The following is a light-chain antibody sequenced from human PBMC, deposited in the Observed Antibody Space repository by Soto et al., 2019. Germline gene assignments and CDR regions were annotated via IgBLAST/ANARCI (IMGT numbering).Light chain of an antibody. CDR1: QSVSSSY. CDR3: QQYGSSPLVT. J-gene: IGKJ5*01. V-gene: IGKV3-20*01. Sequence: EVVLTQSPGTLSLSPGERATLSCRASQSVSSSYLAWYQQKPGQAPRLLIYGASSRATGIPDRFIGSGSGTDFTLTISRREPEDFAVYYCQQYGSSPLVTFGQGTRLEIK. CDR2: GAS.